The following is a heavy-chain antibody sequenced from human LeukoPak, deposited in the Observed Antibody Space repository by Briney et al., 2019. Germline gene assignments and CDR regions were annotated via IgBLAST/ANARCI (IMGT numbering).Heavy chain of an antibody. D-gene: IGHD4-11*01. CDR1: GFTVSNNY. CDR3: AKESGGYSNNRGWFDP. Sequence: GGSLRLSCAASGFTVSNNYMTWVRQAPGKGLEWVSVIYSGGTTYYADSVKGRFTISRDNSKNTLYLQMNSLKAEDTAVYYCAKESGGYSNNRGWFDPWGQGTLVTVSS. J-gene: IGHJ5*02. V-gene: IGHV3-53*05. CDR2: IYSGGTT.